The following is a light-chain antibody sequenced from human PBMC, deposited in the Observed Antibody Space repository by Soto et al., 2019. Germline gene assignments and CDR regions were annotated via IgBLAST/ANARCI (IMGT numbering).Light chain of an antibody. CDR2: SAS. CDR1: QSISTY. Sequence: DIQMTQSPSSLSASVGDRVTITCRASQSISTYLNWYQQKPGKAPKLLIFSASSLQSGVPSRFSGSGSETDFTLTISSLHPEDSATYYCQQSYSTLPWTFGQGTKVEIK. J-gene: IGKJ1*01. CDR3: QQSYSTLPWT. V-gene: IGKV1-39*01.